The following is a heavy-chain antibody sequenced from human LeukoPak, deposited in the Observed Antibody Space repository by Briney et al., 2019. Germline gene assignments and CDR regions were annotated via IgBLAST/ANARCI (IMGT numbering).Heavy chain of an antibody. V-gene: IGHV4-59*08. CDR1: GGSINNFY. Sequence: PSETLSLTCTVSGGSINNFYWSWIRQPPRKGLEWIGYIFYSGSTNYSPSLESRVTISIDTSKNQFSLKVNSLTAADTAVYYCARTGYYASGSSYYYGMDVWGQGTTVTVSS. CDR2: IFYSGST. CDR3: ARTGYYASGSSYYYGMDV. D-gene: IGHD3-10*01. J-gene: IGHJ6*02.